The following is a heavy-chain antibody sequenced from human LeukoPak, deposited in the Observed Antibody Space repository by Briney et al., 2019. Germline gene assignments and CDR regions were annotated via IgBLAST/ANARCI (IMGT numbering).Heavy chain of an antibody. CDR3: ARQGRYYDFWSGYPKQADYYYYYYMDV. J-gene: IGHJ6*03. Sequence: ASVKVSCKASGYTFTNYGISWVQQAPGQGLEWIGWISGKNGNTDYAQKFQGRVTMTEDTSTDTAYMELSSLRSEDTAVYYCARQGRYYDFWSGYPKQADYYYYYYMDVWGKGTTVTVSS. D-gene: IGHD3-3*01. CDR1: GYTFTNYG. V-gene: IGHV1-18*01. CDR2: ISGKNGNT.